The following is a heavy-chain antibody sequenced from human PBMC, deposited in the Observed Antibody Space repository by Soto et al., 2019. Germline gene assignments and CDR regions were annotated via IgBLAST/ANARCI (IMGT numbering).Heavy chain of an antibody. V-gene: IGHV3-23*01. CDR2: ISGSGGST. J-gene: IGHJ4*02. CDR1: GFTFSSYA. CDR3: AKDFRVRGLKYYYDGSGGVFDY. D-gene: IGHD3-22*01. Sequence: EVQLLESGGGLVQPGGSLRLSCAASGFTFSSYAMSWVRQAPGKGLEWVSAISGSGGSTYYADSVKGRFTISRDNSKNPLYLQMNSLRAEDTAVYYCAKDFRVRGLKYYYDGSGGVFDYWGQGTLVTVSS.